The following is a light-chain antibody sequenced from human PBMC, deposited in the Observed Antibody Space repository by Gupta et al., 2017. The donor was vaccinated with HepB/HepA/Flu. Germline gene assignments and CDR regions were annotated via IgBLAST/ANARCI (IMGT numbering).Light chain of an antibody. Sequence: QSVLTQPPSVSGAPGQRVTISCTGISSNIGAGYDVHWYQQLPGTAPKLLIYGNSNRPSGVPDRFSGSKSGTSASLAITGLQAEDEADYYCQSYDSSLRVVFGGGTKLTVL. CDR3: QSYDSSLRVV. J-gene: IGLJ2*01. CDR1: SSNIGAGYD. CDR2: GNS. V-gene: IGLV1-40*01.